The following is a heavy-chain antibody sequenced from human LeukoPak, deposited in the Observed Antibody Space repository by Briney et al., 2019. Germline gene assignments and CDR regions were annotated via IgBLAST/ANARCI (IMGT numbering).Heavy chain of an antibody. Sequence: GRSLRLSCAASGFTFSSYAMHWVRQAPGKGLDWVAVISYDGSNKYYADSVKGRFTISRDNSKNTLYLQMNSLRAEDTAVYYCARDPPMSYYDFWSGYFDYWGQGTLVTVSS. D-gene: IGHD3-3*01. J-gene: IGHJ4*02. CDR2: ISYDGSNK. V-gene: IGHV3-30-3*01. CDR1: GFTFSSYA. CDR3: ARDPPMSYYDFWSGYFDY.